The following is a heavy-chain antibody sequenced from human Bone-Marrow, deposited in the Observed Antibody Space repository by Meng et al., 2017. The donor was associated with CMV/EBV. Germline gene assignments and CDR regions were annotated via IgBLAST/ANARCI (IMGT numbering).Heavy chain of an antibody. CDR2: ISYDGSNK. CDR3: ARDNVQVPGGYYYYGMDV. D-gene: IGHD6-6*01. V-gene: IGHV3-30-3*01. J-gene: IGHJ6*02. Sequence: GESLKISCAASGFTFSSYAMHWVRQAPGKGLEWVAVISYDGSNKYYADSVKGRFTISRDNSKNTLYLQMNSLRAEDTAVYYCARDNVQVPGGYYYYGMDVWGQGTLVTVSS. CDR1: GFTFSSYA.